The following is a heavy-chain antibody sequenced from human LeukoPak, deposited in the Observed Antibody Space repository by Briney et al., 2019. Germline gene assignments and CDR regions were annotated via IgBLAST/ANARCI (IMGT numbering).Heavy chain of an antibody. D-gene: IGHD1-26*01. CDR2: IYYSGST. CDR1: GGSISSGGYY. Sequence: SQTLSLTCTVSGGSISSGGYYWSWIRQHPGKGLEWIGYIYYSGSTYYNPSLKSRVTTSVDTSKNQFSLKLSSVTAADTAVYYCARDSFLVGVVDYWGQGTLVTVSS. CDR3: ARDSFLVGVVDY. V-gene: IGHV4-31*03. J-gene: IGHJ4*02.